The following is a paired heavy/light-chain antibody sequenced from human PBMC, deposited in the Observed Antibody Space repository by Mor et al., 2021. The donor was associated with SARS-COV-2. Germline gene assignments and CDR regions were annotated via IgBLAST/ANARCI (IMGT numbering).Light chain of an antibody. V-gene: IGLV2-8*01. CDR2: EVT. CDR3: CSSAGSNTLV. Sequence: QSALTQPPSASGSPGQSVAISCTGTSSDVGGSDYVSWYQQHPGKAPKLMIYEVTKRPSGVPDRFSGSKSGNTASLTVSGLQAEDEANYYCCSSAGSNTLVFGGGTKLTVL. J-gene: IGLJ2*01. CDR1: SSDVGGSDY.
Heavy chain of an antibody. D-gene: IGHD6-25*01. V-gene: IGHV3-33*03. Sequence: QVQLVESGGGVVQPGRSLTLSCAASGFSFSQYGMHWIRQAPGKGLEWVAVVWHDGTNKYYGDSVKGRFTISRDSSKNTLYLQMNSLSAEDTAIYYCAKGPGSARTIDDWGQGTLVTVSS. CDR2: VWHDGTNK. CDR1: GFSFSQYG. J-gene: IGHJ4*02. CDR3: AKGPGSARTIDD.